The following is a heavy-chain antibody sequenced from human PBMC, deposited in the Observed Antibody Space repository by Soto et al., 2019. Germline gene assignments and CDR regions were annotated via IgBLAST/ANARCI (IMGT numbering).Heavy chain of an antibody. CDR2: IYYSGNT. Sequence: QLQLQEAGPGLVKPSETLSLTCTVSGGSISSRSYFWGWIRQPPGKGLEWIGTIYYSGNTYYNPSLKSRVTISVDTSTNQFSLRLSSVTAADSAVYYCARAEVSYCSGGSCYSASFDYWGQGTLVTVSS. D-gene: IGHD2-15*01. CDR3: ARAEVSYCSGGSCYSASFDY. V-gene: IGHV4-39*01. CDR1: GGSISSRSYF. J-gene: IGHJ4*02.